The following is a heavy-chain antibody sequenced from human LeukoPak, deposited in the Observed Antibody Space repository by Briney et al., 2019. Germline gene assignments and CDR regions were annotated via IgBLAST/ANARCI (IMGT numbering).Heavy chain of an antibody. D-gene: IGHD2-2*01. CDR3: AKDVPAAYFDY. Sequence: GGSLRLSCAASGFTFSSYGMHWVRQAPGKGLEWVAVISYDGSNKYYADSVKGRFTISRDNSKNTLYLQVNSLRAGDTAVYFCAKDVPAAYFDYWGQGTLVTVSS. CDR1: GFTFSSYG. J-gene: IGHJ4*02. CDR2: ISYDGSNK. V-gene: IGHV3-30*18.